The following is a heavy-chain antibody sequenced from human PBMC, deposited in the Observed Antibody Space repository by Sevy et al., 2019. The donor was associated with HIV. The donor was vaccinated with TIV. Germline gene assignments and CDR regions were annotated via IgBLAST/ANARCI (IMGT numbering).Heavy chain of an antibody. Sequence: GGSLRLSCAASGFTFSNYAMNWVRQAPGKGLEWVSGISGSGGSGDKTNYADYGKGRFTIYRDDSKNSQYLQLNSLRAEDTDIYNCARKYDSSGYFDYWGQGTLVTVSS. J-gene: IGHJ4*02. D-gene: IGHD3-22*01. CDR2: ISGSGGSGDKT. CDR3: ARKYDSSGYFDY. V-gene: IGHV3-23*01. CDR1: GFTFSNYA.